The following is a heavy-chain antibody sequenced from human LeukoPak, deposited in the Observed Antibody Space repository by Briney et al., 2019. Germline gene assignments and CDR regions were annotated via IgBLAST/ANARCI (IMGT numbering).Heavy chain of an antibody. J-gene: IGHJ3*02. CDR3: ATGGDGDSRNAFDI. D-gene: IGHD4-17*01. Sequence: SETLSLTCTVSGYSISSGYYWGWIRQPPGKGLEWIGSIYHSGRTFYNPSLKSRVTISVDTSKNQFSLKLTSVTAADTAVYYCATGGDGDSRNAFDIWGQGTMVTVSS. V-gene: IGHV4-38-2*02. CDR2: IYHSGRT. CDR1: GYSISSGYY.